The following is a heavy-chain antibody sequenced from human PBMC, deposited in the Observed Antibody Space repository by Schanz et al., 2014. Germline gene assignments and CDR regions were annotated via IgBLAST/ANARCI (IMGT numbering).Heavy chain of an antibody. CDR1: GFTFSNYA. CDR2: IYSGIGA. D-gene: IGHD3-9*01. CDR3: AKQIHYDILTVTRN. Sequence: EVQLLESGGGLVRPGGSLRLSCAASGFTFSNYAMSWVRQAPGKGLEWVSVIYSGIGAYYADSVKDRFTVSRDNSKNTLYLQMNSLRAEDTAVYYCAKQIHYDILTVTRNWGQGTLVTVSS. J-gene: IGHJ4*02. V-gene: IGHV3-23*03.